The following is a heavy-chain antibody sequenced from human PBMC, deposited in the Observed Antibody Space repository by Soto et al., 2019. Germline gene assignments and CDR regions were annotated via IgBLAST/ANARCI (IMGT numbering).Heavy chain of an antibody. V-gene: IGHV4-39*02. CDR2: IDDSGKV. D-gene: IGHD6-19*01. CDR1: GGSISGSPYH. CDR3: AIPPPIEVAGPDY. Sequence: SETLSLICSVSGGSISGSPYHWGWIRQPPGKGLEWIGSIDDSGKVYYNPSLTGRATLFVDTSRNRFSLNLDSVTAADTAVYYCAIPPPIEVAGPDYWGQGTLVTVSS. J-gene: IGHJ4*02.